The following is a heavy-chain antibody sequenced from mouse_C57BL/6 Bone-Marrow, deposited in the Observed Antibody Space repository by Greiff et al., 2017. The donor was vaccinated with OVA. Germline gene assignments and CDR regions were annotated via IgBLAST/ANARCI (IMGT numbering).Heavy chain of an antibody. CDR2: IDPENGDT. J-gene: IGHJ2*01. V-gene: IGHV14-4*01. Sequence: EVQLQQSGAELVRPGASVKLSCTASGFNFTDDYMHWVKQRPEQGLEWIGWIDPENGDTDYASKFKGKATLTADTSSNTAYLQLSSLTSEDTAVYYCTRELLHYFDYWGQGTTLTVSA. CDR3: TRELLHYFDY. D-gene: IGHD2-1*01. CDR1: GFNFTDDY.